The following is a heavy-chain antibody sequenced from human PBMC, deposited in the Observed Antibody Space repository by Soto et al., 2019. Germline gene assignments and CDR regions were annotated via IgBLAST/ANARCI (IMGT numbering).Heavy chain of an antibody. CDR2: INAGNGNT. J-gene: IGHJ4*02. D-gene: IGHD6-19*01. V-gene: IGHV1-3*01. CDR1: GYTFTVYA. CDR3: ARAVAVPADFDY. Sequence: ASVNVSCKASGYTFTVYAIHWVRQAPGQRLEWMGWINAGNGNTKYSQKFQGRVTITRDTSASTAYMELSSLRSEDTAVYYCARAVAVPADFDYWGQGTLVTVSS.